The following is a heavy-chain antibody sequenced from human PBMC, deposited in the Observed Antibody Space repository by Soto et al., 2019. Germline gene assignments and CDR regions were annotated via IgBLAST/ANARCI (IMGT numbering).Heavy chain of an antibody. CDR1: GGSISSYY. Sequence: SETLSLTCTVSGGSISSYYWSWIRQPAGKGLEWIGRIYTSGSTNYSPSLKSRVTMSVDTSKNQFSLKLSSVTAADTAVYYCARDRGITIFGVALTNNWFDPWGQGTLVTVSS. V-gene: IGHV4-4*07. D-gene: IGHD3-3*01. J-gene: IGHJ5*02. CDR3: ARDRGITIFGVALTNNWFDP. CDR2: IYTSGST.